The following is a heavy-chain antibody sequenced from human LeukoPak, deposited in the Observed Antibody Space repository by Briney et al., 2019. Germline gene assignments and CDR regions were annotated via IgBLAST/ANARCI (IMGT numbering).Heavy chain of an antibody. D-gene: IGHD2-2*01. CDR2: INHSGST. CDR3: AREQLLLWYFDL. J-gene: IGHJ2*01. V-gene: IGHV4-34*01. Sequence: PSETLSLTCAVYGGSFSGYYWSWIRQPPGKGLEWIGEINHSGSTNYNPSLKSRVTISVDTSKNQFSLKLSSVTAADTAVYYCAREQLLLWYFDLWGRGTLVTVSS. CDR1: GGSFSGYY.